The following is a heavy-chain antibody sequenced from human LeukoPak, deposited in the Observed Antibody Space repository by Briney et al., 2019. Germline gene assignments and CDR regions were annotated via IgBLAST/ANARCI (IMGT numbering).Heavy chain of an antibody. CDR3: ASSGSYRFDY. CDR2: ITASGTAM. V-gene: IGHV3-48*02. CDR1: GFTFSSYS. D-gene: IGHD1-26*01. J-gene: IGHJ4*02. Sequence: GGSLRLSCAASGFTFSSYSMNWVSQAPGKGLEWVSHITASGTAMFYADSVKGRFTISRDNAKNSLYLQMSSLRDEDTAVYYCASSGSYRFDYWGQGTLVTVSS.